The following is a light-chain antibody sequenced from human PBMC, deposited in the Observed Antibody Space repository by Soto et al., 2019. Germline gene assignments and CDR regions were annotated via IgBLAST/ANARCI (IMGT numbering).Light chain of an antibody. CDR1: QSIGLA. CDR2: DAS. CDR3: QQRSNWTIT. Sequence: EIVLTQSPATLSLSPGERATLSCRASQSIGLAIAWYQHKPGQAPRLLIFDASKRATGIPARFSGSGSGTDFTLTISSLETEDFAVYYGQQRSNWTITFGQGTRLEIK. V-gene: IGKV3-11*01. J-gene: IGKJ5*01.